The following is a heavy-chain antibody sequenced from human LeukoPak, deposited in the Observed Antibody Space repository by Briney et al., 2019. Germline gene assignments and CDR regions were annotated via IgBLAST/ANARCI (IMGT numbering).Heavy chain of an antibody. D-gene: IGHD3-10*02. CDR1: GFTFSNYW. CDR3: AELGITMIGGV. Sequence: KSGGSLRLSCATSGFTFSNYWMNWVRQAPGKGLEWVSSISSSSSYIYYADSVKGRFTISRDNAKNSLYLQMNSLRAEDTAVYYCAELGITMIGGVWGKGTTVTISS. J-gene: IGHJ6*04. CDR2: ISSSSSYI. V-gene: IGHV3-21*01.